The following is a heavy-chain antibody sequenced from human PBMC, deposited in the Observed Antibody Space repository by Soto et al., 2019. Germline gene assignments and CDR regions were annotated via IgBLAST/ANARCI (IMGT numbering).Heavy chain of an antibody. D-gene: IGHD3-10*01. Sequence: SETLSLTCAISGGYVGSVGYTWSWIRQPPGGGLERIGYIYHSGTFLYNPSLKTRLTVSLDMSKNQFSLTLNSMTAADTTVYYCARTHFSYGSGNYRNLMFDTWAQGIQVTVSS. J-gene: IGHJ5*02. V-gene: IGHV4-30-2*01. CDR2: IYHSGTF. CDR3: ARTHFSYGSGNYRNLMFDT. CDR1: GGYVGSVGYT.